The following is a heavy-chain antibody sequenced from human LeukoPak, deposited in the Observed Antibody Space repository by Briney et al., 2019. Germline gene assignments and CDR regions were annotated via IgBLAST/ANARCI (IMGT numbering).Heavy chain of an antibody. V-gene: IGHV4-59*01. CDR2: IYYSGST. Sequence: SETLSLTCTVSGGSISSYYWSWIRQPPGKGLEWIGYIYYSGSTNYNPSLKSRVTISVDTSKNQFSLKLSSVTAADTAVYYCARRGYYGSGSYGGYYTMDVWGQGTTVTVSS. J-gene: IGHJ6*02. CDR3: ARRGYYGSGSYGGYYTMDV. CDR1: GGSISSYY. D-gene: IGHD3-10*01.